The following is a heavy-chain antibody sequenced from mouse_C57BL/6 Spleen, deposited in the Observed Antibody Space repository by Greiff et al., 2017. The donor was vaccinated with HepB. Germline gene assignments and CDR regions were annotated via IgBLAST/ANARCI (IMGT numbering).Heavy chain of an antibody. J-gene: IGHJ2*01. Sequence: EVQGVESGGGLVQPGGSMKLSCVASGFTFSNYWMNWVRQSPEKGLEWVAQIRLKSDNYATHYAESVKGRFTISRDDSKSSVYLQMNNLRAEDTGIYYCVPYYSNYVEYWGQGTTLTVSS. CDR1: GFTFSNYW. D-gene: IGHD2-5*01. V-gene: IGHV6-3*01. CDR2: IRLKSDNYAT. CDR3: VPYYSNYVEY.